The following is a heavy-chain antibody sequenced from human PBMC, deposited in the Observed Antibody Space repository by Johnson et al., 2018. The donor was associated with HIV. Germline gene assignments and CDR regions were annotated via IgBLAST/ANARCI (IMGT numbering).Heavy chain of an antibody. Sequence: VQLVESGGGVVQPGGSLRLSCAASGFTFSSYGMHWVRQAPGKGLEWVTFIRYDGSNKYYADSVKGRITISRDNSKNTLYMQMNSLRAEDTAVYYCAKDGMDIWGQGTMVTVSS. J-gene: IGHJ3*02. CDR2: IRYDGSNK. V-gene: IGHV3-30*02. CDR1: GFTFSSYG. CDR3: AKDGMDI. D-gene: IGHD1-1*01.